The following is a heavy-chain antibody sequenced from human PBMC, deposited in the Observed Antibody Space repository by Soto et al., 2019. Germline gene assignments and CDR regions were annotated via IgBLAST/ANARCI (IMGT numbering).Heavy chain of an antibody. CDR2: INHSGST. Sequence: TMSVTCPVEGGSCRGYYFLWIRKNPGKGLEWIGEINHSGSTNYNPSLKSRVTISVDTSKNQFSLKLSSVTAADTAVYYCARGQDSRSLGIFLDAWGQATMVT. D-gene: IGHD2-15*01. CDR1: GGSCRGYY. CDR3: ARGQDSRSLGIFLDA. V-gene: IGHV4-34*01. J-gene: IGHJ5*02.